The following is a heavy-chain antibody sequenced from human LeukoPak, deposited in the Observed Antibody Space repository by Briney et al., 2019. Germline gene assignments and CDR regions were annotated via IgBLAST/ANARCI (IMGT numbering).Heavy chain of an antibody. CDR3: ARGGWNYVFDY. CDR2: IYHSGST. V-gene: IGHV4-38-2*02. Sequence: SSETLSLTCTVSGYSISSGYYWGWIRQPPGKGLEWIGSIYHSGSTYYNPSLKSRVTISVDTSKNQFSLKLSSVTAADTAVYYCARGGWNYVFDYWGQGTLVTVSS. CDR1: GYSISSGYY. J-gene: IGHJ4*02. D-gene: IGHD1-7*01.